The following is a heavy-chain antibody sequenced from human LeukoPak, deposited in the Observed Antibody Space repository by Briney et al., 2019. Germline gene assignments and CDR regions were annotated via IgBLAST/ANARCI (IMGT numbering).Heavy chain of an antibody. CDR1: GFTFSSYS. D-gene: IGHD1-26*01. J-gene: IGHJ6*03. CDR2: ISSSSSYI. Sequence: PGGSLRLSCAASGFTFSSYSMNWVRQAPGKGLEWVSSISSSSSYIYYADSVKGRFTISRDNAKNSLYLQMNSLIAEDTAVYYCARDQLVGVRDYMDVWGKGTTVTVSS. CDR3: ARDQLVGVRDYMDV. V-gene: IGHV3-21*01.